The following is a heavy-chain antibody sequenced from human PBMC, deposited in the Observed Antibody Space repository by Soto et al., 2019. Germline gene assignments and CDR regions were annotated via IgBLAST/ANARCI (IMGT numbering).Heavy chain of an antibody. V-gene: IGHV4-4*02. D-gene: IGHD7-27*01. Sequence: AVSGDSISSSVWWTWVRQPPGKGLEWIGEVFHTGDTYFNPSLRSRVAMSVDKSTNEFSLKVTSVTAADTAIYYCARKAWVRFDYWGQGALVTVSS. CDR3: ARKAWVRFDY. J-gene: IGHJ4*02. CDR2: VFHTGDT. CDR1: GDSISSSVW.